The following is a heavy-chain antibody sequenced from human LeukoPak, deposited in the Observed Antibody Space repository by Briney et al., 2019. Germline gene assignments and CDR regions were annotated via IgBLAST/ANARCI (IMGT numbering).Heavy chain of an antibody. CDR2: INHSGST. CDR3: ARGPYGDHLDY. D-gene: IGHD4-17*01. CDR1: GGSFSGYY. V-gene: IGHV4-34*01. Sequence: SETLSLTCAVYGGSFSGYYWSCIRQPPGKGLEWIGEINHSGSTNYNPSLKSRVTISVDTSKNQFSLKLSSVTAADTAVYYCARGPYGDHLDYWGQGTLVTVSS. J-gene: IGHJ4*02.